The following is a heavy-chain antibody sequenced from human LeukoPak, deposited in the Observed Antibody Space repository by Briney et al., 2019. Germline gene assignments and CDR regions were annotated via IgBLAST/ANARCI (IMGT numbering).Heavy chain of an antibody. CDR2: ISGSGGST. CDR3: AKDPGYQVVYCFDY. V-gene: IGHV3-23*01. D-gene: IGHD2-2*01. CDR1: GFTFSSYS. Sequence: GGSLRLSCADSGFTFSSYSMSWVRQAPGKGLEWVSGISGSGGSTDYADSVKGRFTISRDNSKNTLYLQMNSLRVEDTAVYYCAKDPGYQVVYCFDYWGQGTLVTVSS. J-gene: IGHJ4*02.